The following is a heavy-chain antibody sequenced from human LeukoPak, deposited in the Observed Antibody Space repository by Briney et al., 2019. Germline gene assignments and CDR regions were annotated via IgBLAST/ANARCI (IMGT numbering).Heavy chain of an antibody. V-gene: IGHV1-24*01. Sequence: GASVKVSCKVSGYTLTELSMHWVRQAPGKGLEWMGGFDPEDGETIYAQKFQGRVTMTEDTSTSTVYMELSSLRSEDTAVYYCARDLRSEGELDYWGQGTLVTVSS. J-gene: IGHJ4*02. D-gene: IGHD5-12*01. CDR2: FDPEDGET. CDR3: ARDLRSEGELDY. CDR1: GYTLTELS.